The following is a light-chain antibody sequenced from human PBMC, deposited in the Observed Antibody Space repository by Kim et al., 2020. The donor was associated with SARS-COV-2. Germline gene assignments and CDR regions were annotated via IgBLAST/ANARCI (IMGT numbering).Light chain of an antibody. CDR3: HQYGSSPGT. CDR1: QSVSSNF. V-gene: IGKV3-20*01. Sequence: ENVLTQSPGTLSLSPGERATLSCRASQSVSSNFLAWYQQKGGQAPRLLIYSASSRASGIPDRFSGSGSGTDFTLTISRLEPEDFAVYYCHQYGSSPGTFGQGTKVDIK. J-gene: IGKJ1*01. CDR2: SAS.